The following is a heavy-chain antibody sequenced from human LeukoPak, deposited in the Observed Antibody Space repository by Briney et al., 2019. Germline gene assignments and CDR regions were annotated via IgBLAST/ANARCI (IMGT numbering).Heavy chain of an antibody. CDR2: IYTSGST. V-gene: IGHV4-61*02. CDR3: ARALRGYCSGGSCYSLDY. J-gene: IGHJ4*02. Sequence: TSETLSLTCTVSGGSISSGSYYWSWIRQPAGKGLEWIARIYTSGSTNYNPSLKSRVTISVDTSKNQFSLKLSSVTAADTAVYYCARALRGYCSGGSCYSLDYWGQGTLVTVSS. D-gene: IGHD2-15*01. CDR1: GGSISSGSYY.